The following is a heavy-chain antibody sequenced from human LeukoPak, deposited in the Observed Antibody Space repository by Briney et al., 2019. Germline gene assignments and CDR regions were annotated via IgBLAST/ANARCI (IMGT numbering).Heavy chain of an antibody. Sequence: GGSLRLSCAASGFMFDDYAMHWVRQVPGRGLEWVSLISGDGVSSFYADSVRGRFTISRDNNNNSLSLQMYSLTTEDTAFYYCAREQFSHTSNYFDNWGQGTLVTVSS. D-gene: IGHD5-24*01. CDR1: GFMFDDYA. CDR2: ISGDGVSS. J-gene: IGHJ4*02. V-gene: IGHV3-43*02. CDR3: AREQFSHTSNYFDN.